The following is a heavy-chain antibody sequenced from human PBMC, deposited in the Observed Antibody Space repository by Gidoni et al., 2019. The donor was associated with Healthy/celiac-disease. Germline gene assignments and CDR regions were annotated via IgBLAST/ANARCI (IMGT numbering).Heavy chain of an antibody. V-gene: IGHV1-69*01. Sequence: QVQLVQSGAEVKKPGSSVKVSCKAPGGTFSSYALRWVRQAPGQGLEWMRVIIPIFGTANYAQKFQGRVTITADEASSTAYMELSSLRAEDTAVYYCARGRGYSYGGWFDPWGQGTLVTVSS. J-gene: IGHJ5*02. CDR1: GGTFSSYA. CDR2: IIPIFGTA. CDR3: ARGRGYSYGGWFDP. D-gene: IGHD5-18*01.